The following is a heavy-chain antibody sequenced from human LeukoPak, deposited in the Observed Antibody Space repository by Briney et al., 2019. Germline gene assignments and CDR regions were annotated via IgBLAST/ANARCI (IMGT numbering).Heavy chain of an antibody. CDR1: GYTFTGYF. D-gene: IGHD3-22*01. J-gene: IGHJ4*02. Sequence: ASVKVSCKTSGYTFTGYFIHWMRQAPGQGLEWMGWINANSGDTKYALKFQGRVTMTRDTSITTAYMELSRLRSDDTAVYYCAPLYDSSGYAFDYWGQGTLVTVSS. CDR2: INANSGDT. CDR3: APLYDSSGYAFDY. V-gene: IGHV1-2*02.